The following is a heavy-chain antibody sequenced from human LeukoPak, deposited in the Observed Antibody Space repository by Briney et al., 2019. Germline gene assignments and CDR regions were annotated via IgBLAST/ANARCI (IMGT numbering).Heavy chain of an antibody. D-gene: IGHD4-17*01. CDR1: GGSISSGSYY. J-gene: IGHJ4*02. CDR3: ARGLNRNDYGDYGY. CDR2: IYTSGST. V-gene: IGHV4-61*02. Sequence: SQTLSLTCTVSGGSISSGSYYWSWIRQPAGKGLEWIGRIYTSGSTNYNPSLKSRVTISVDTSENQFSLKLSSVTAADTAVYYCARGLNRNDYGDYGYWGQGTLVTVSS.